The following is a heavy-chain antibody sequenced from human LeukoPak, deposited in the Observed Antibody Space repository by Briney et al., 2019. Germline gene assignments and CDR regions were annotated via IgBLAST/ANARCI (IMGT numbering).Heavy chain of an antibody. CDR1: GFTFDDYA. D-gene: IGHD3-22*01. CDR3: AKVGPTYYYDSSGYFSNAFDI. V-gene: IGHV3-9*01. J-gene: IGHJ3*02. Sequence: PGRSLRLSCAASGFTFDDYAMPWVRQAPGKGLEWVSGISWNSGSIGYADSVKGRFTISRDNAKNSLYLQMNSLRAEDTALYYCAKVGPTYYYDSSGYFSNAFDIWGQGTMVTVSS. CDR2: ISWNSGSI.